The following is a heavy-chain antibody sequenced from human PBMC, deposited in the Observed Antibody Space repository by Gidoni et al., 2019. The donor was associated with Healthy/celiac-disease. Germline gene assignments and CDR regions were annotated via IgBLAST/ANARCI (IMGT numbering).Heavy chain of an antibody. V-gene: IGHV3-21*01. Sequence: EVQLVESGGGLVKPGGSLRLSCAASGFPFSSYSMNWVRQAPGKGLEWVSSISSSSSYIYYADSVKGRFTISRDNAKNSLYLQMNSLRAEDTAVYYCARDPNDYGDFGDWYFDLWGRGTLVTVSS. J-gene: IGHJ2*01. D-gene: IGHD4-17*01. CDR1: GFPFSSYS. CDR3: ARDPNDYGDFGDWYFDL. CDR2: ISSSSSYI.